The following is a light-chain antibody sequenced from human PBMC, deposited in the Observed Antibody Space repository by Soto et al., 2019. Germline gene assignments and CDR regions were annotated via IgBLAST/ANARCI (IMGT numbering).Light chain of an antibody. V-gene: IGKV3-20*01. CDR2: AAS. CDR3: QQCGSSPLT. J-gene: IGKJ1*01. Sequence: EIVLTQSPGTLSLSPRSRSPLSCRASQSVSSCYLAWYQQKPGQAPRLLIYAASSRATGIPDRFSGGGSGTDFTLTISRLEPEDFAVYYCQQCGSSPLTFGQGTKVDIK. CDR1: QSVSSCY.